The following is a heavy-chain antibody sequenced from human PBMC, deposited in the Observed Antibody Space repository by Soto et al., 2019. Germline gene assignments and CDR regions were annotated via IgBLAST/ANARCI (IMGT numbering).Heavy chain of an antibody. Sequence: GPGPNGASETLSLTCVVSDGSISSYDWWTWVRQPPGKGLKWIGKMYHSGGADYSPSLKSRVTISADSSKNHFSLRLTGVTAADTAVYYCATGNVDSMLEYWGQGTQVTVSS. CDR1: DGSISSYDW. D-gene: IGHD3-3*01. CDR2: MYHSGGA. J-gene: IGHJ4*02. CDR3: ATGNVDSMLEY. V-gene: IGHV4-4*02.